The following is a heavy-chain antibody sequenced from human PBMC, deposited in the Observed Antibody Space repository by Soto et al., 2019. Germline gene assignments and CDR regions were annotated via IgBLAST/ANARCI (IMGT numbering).Heavy chain of an antibody. CDR2: IYSSGST. CDR1: GDSISSNTYY. V-gene: IGHV4-39*01. J-gene: IGHJ4*02. D-gene: IGHD5-18*01. CDR3: ARHGGYSYGNFDY. Sequence: PSETLSLTCAVSGDSISSNTYYWGWIRQPPGKGLEWIGSIYSSGSTYYNPSLKSRVSLSVDTSKKQFSLQLSSVTAADTAVYYCARHGGYSYGNFDYWGQGTPVTVSS.